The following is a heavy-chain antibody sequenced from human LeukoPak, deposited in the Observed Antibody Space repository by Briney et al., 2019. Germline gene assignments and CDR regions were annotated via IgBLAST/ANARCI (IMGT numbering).Heavy chain of an antibody. CDR2: ISGSGGST. V-gene: IGHV3-23*01. J-gene: IGHJ4*02. CDR3: AKGRYYDSSGYSIDY. Sequence: GASLRLSCAASGFTFSSYAMSWVRQAPGKGLEWVSGISGSGGSTYYAVSVQGRFTISRDKSKNTLYLQMNSLRAEDTAVYYCAKGRYYDSSGYSIDYWGQGTLVTVSS. D-gene: IGHD3-22*01. CDR1: GFTFSSYA.